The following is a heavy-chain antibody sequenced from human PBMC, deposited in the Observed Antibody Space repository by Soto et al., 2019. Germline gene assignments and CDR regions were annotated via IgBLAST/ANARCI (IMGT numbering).Heavy chain of an antibody. J-gene: IGHJ6*02. D-gene: IGHD6-19*01. CDR1: GYPFTSYY. Sequence: ASVKVSCKASGYPFTSYYMHWVRQAPGQGLEWMGIINPSGGSTSYAQKFQGRVTMTRDTSTSTVYMELSSLRSEDTAVYYCARDSRSGQWLPTYYYYGMDVWGQGTTVTVSS. CDR2: INPSGGST. CDR3: ARDSRSGQWLPTYYYYGMDV. V-gene: IGHV1-46*01.